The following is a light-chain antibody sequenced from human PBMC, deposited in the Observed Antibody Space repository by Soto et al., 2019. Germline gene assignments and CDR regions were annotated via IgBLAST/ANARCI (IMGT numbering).Light chain of an antibody. CDR2: VAS. Sequence: EIVLTQSPGTLSLSPGERATLSCRASQSVSSNYLAWYQQKPGQAPRLLIYVASNRATGIPDRFSGSGPGTDFTLTISRLEPEDFAVYYCQQYGSSPPITCGQGTRLEIK. CDR1: QSVSSNY. CDR3: QQYGSSPPIT. J-gene: IGKJ5*01. V-gene: IGKV3-20*01.